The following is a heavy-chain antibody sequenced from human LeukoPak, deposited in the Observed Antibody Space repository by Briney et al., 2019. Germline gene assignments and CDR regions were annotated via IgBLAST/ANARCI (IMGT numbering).Heavy chain of an antibody. CDR2: IYTSGST. CDR1: GGSLSSGSYY. Sequence: PSQTLSLTCTVSGGSLSSGSYYWGWIRQPAGKGLEWIGRIYTSGSTNYNPSLKSRVTISVDTSKNQFSLKLSSVTAADTAVYHCAREGYHYYDSSGYFSGVDYWGQGTLVTVSS. D-gene: IGHD3-22*01. V-gene: IGHV4-61*02. J-gene: IGHJ4*02. CDR3: AREGYHYYDSSGYFSGVDY.